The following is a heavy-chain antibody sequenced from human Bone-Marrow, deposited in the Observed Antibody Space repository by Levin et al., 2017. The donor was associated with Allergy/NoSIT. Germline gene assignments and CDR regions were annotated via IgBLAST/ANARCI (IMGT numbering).Heavy chain of an antibody. CDR3: ARSNCSGGSCYPKRDYYYGMDV. CDR1: GYSISSGYY. CDR2: IYHTGNI. J-gene: IGHJ6*02. D-gene: IGHD2-15*01. V-gene: IGHV4-38-2*01. Sequence: SQTLSLTCAVSGYSISSGYYWSWIRQPPGKGLEWIATIYHTGNIHYNPSLKSRVTMSLDMSENQFSLKVTSVTAADAAVYYCARSNCSGGSCYPKRDYYYGMDVWGQGTTVTVSS.